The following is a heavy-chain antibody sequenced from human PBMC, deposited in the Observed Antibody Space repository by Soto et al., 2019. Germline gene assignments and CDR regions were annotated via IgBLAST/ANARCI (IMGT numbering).Heavy chain of an antibody. D-gene: IGHD3-3*01. CDR1: GYTFTSYG. V-gene: IGHV1-18*01. CDR2: ISAYNGNT. Sequence: GASVKVSCKASGYTFTSYGISWVRQAPGQGLEWMGWISAYNGNTNYAQKLQGRVTMTTDTSTSTAYMELRSLRSDDTAVYYCARFKIDFWSGYYPNSQDSRYYYYYGMDVWGQGTTVTVSS. CDR3: ARFKIDFWSGYYPNSQDSRYYYYYGMDV. J-gene: IGHJ6*02.